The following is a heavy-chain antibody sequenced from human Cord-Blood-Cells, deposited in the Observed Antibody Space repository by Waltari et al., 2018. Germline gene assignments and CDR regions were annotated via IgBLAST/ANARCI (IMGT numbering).Heavy chain of an antibody. Sequence: QVQLVQSGAEVKKPGASVKVSCKASGYTFTSYDINWVRQATGQGLEWMGWRNPNSVNTGYAQKFQGRVTMTRNTSISTAYMELSSLRSEDTAVYYCAIGSYLASLAEYFQHWGQGTLVTVSS. CDR3: AIGSYLASLAEYFQH. D-gene: IGHD1-26*01. J-gene: IGHJ1*01. CDR1: GYTFTSYD. CDR2: RNPNSVNT. V-gene: IGHV1-8*01.